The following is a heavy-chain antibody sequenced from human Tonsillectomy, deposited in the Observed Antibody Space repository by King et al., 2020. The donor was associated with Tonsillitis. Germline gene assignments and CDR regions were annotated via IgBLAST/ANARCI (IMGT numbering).Heavy chain of an antibody. CDR2: ISYDGSDK. CDR3: AKGEGWELLPHGFDI. J-gene: IGHJ3*02. V-gene: IGHV3-30*01. Sequence: VQLVESGGGVVQPGRSLRLSCAASGLTFSSYPMHWVRQAPGKGLEWVAVISYDGSDKYYADSVKGRFTISRDNSQNTLFLQMNSLTAEDTAMYYCAKGEGWELLPHGFDIWGQGTMVVVSS. D-gene: IGHD1-26*01. CDR1: GLTFSSYP.